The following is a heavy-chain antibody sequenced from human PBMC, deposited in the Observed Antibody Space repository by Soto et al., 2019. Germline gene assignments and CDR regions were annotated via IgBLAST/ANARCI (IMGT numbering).Heavy chain of an antibody. V-gene: IGHV3-53*01. CDR1: WFNVNSDY. J-gene: IGHJ4*02. CDR2: IYSGETT. CDR3: TRDGRGLGRLSLFEY. Sequence: PGGSLRLSCASSWFNVNSDYMNWVRQTPGKGLEWVASIYSGETTYYADSVRGRFTISSDKSKNTLYFQLSSLRIEDTAVYYCTRDGRGLGRLSLFEYWGQGVLVTVSS. D-gene: IGHD2-21*02.